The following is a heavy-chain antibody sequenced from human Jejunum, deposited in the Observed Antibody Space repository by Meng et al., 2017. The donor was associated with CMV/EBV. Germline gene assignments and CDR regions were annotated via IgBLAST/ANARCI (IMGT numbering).Heavy chain of an antibody. V-gene: IGHV4-39*07. CDR3: VREYGRDYGDYFDY. CDR1: GGSISSNSYC. D-gene: IGHD4-17*01. J-gene: IGHJ4*02. CDR2: FYYSGNT. Sequence: QLHLQELGPGLVKPSETLSRTCTVSGGSISSNSYCWGWIRQPPGKGLEWIGSFYYSGNTYYNPSLKSRVTISLDTSKRQYSLKLSSVTAADTAVYYCVREYGRDYGDYFDYWGQGTLVTVSS.